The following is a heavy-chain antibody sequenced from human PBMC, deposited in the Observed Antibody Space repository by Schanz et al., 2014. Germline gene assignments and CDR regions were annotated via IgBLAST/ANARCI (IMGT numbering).Heavy chain of an antibody. CDR3: AKAEYDILTDSDSRLDP. CDR2: ISVYNHNK. Sequence: QVQLVQSGAEVKKPGASVRVSCKASGYTFTTYAMSWVRQAPGQGLEWMGWISVYNHNKEYDQKYQGRGTMTADPSTNTAYMELRSLRSDDTAVYYCAKAEYDILTDSDSRLDPWGQGTLVTVSS. J-gene: IGHJ5*02. V-gene: IGHV1-18*01. D-gene: IGHD3-9*01. CDR1: GYTFTTYA.